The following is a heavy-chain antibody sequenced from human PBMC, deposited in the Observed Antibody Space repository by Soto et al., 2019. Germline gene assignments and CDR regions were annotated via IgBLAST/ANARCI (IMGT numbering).Heavy chain of an antibody. CDR1: GFTFSSYG. D-gene: IGHD3-10*01. CDR2: ISYDGSNK. V-gene: IGHV3-30*18. J-gene: IGHJ6*02. CDR3: AKGVTMVRGVFYYYGMDV. Sequence: GGSLRLSCAASGFTFSSYGMHWVRQAPGKGLEWVAVISYDGSNKYYAGSVKGRFTISRDNSKNTLYLQMNSLRAEDTAVYYCAKGVTMVRGVFYYYGMDVWRQGTTVTVSS.